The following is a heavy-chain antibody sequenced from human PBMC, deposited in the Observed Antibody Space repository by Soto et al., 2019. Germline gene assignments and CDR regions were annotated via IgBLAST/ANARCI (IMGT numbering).Heavy chain of an antibody. D-gene: IGHD3-3*01. Sequence: GSVRLSCGASGLSFVSYALSWVRQAPGKGLEWVSTISGSDGKTFYADSVKGRFSISRDTSQSTLYLQMNSLRADDTAMYYCARWSYLDYWGQGTRVTVPS. J-gene: IGHJ4*02. V-gene: IGHV3-23*01. CDR1: GLSFVSYA. CDR2: ISGSDGKT. CDR3: ARWSYLDY.